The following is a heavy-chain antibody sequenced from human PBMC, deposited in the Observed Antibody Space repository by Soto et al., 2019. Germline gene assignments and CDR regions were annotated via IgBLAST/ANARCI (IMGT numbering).Heavy chain of an antibody. D-gene: IGHD6-25*01. CDR1: GGTFSSYA. CDR2: NIPILGRA. CDR3: ARGGYGSTSGAYWYFDL. Sequence: QVQLVQSGAEVKKPGSSVKVSCKASGGTFSSYAISWVRQAPGQGLEWMGGNIPILGRANYAQNFQGRVTFTADKPTSTAYMELSSLRSEDTAVYYCARGGYGSTSGAYWYFDLWGRSTLVTVSS. V-gene: IGHV1-69*06. J-gene: IGHJ2*01.